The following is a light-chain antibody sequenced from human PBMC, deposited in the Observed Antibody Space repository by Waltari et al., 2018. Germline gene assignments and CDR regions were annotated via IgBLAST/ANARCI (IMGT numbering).Light chain of an antibody. Sequence: YGLTQPPSVSVAPGETASISCGGTDLGSQTVHRYQQKPGQAPGLVVEDETDRPSGIPERFSGSNSGNTATLTITRVEAGDEADYYCQVWEDSSDHPGVFGGGTKLTVL. V-gene: IGLV3-21*02. CDR3: QVWEDSSDHPGV. CDR2: DET. CDR1: DLGSQT. J-gene: IGLJ3*02.